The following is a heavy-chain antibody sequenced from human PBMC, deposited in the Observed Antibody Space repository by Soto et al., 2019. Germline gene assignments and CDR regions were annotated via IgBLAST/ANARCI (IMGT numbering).Heavy chain of an antibody. CDR2: INHSGST. Sequence: SETLSLTCAVYGGSFSGYYWSWIRQPPGKGLEWIGEINHSGSTNYNPSLKSRVTISVDTSKNQFSLKLSSVTAADTAVYYCARWYSSSWYYWFDPWGQGTLVTVSS. CDR1: GGSFSGYY. V-gene: IGHV4-34*01. J-gene: IGHJ5*02. D-gene: IGHD6-13*01. CDR3: ARWYSSSWYYWFDP.